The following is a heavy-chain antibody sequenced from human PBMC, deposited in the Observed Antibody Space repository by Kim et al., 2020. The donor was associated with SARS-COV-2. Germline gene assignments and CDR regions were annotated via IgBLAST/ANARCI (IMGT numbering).Heavy chain of an antibody. Sequence: SETLSLTCTVSGGSISSSSYYWGWIRQPPGKGLEWIGSIYYSGSTYYNPSLKSRVTISVDTSKNQFSLKLSSVTAADTAVYYCARHLSPLNYYYDSSGYRLNWFDPWGQGTLGTVSS. CDR2: IYYSGST. D-gene: IGHD3-22*01. CDR1: GGSISSSSYY. CDR3: ARHLSPLNYYYDSSGYRLNWFDP. V-gene: IGHV4-39*01. J-gene: IGHJ5*02.